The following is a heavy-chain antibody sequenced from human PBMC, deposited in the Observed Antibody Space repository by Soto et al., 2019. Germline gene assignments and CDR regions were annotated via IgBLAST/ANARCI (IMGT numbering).Heavy chain of an antibody. CDR3: ATDSPYHDSSGYYPGEKFFAC. CDR1: IFTFSTYA. D-gene: IGHD3-22*01. V-gene: IGHV3-30-3*01. Sequence: PGGALRLSCAASIFTFSTYAMHGVRQAPGKGLEWVAIISYDGSNKYYADSVRGRFTISRDNSKNTLYLQMNSLRADDTAVYYCATDSPYHDSSGYYPGEKFFACWGQGTQVPVSS. J-gene: IGHJ4*02. CDR2: ISYDGSNK.